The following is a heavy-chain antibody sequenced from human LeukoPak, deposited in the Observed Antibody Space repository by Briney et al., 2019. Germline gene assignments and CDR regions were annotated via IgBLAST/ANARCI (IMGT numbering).Heavy chain of an antibody. Sequence: SETLSLTCSVSGGSISSYYWSWIRQPPGKGLEWIGYIYYSGSTNYNPSLKSRVTISVDTSKNQFSLKLSSVTAADTAVYYCARRAFSSGYYYFDYWGQGTLVTVSS. V-gene: IGHV4-59*08. CDR2: IYYSGST. D-gene: IGHD3-22*01. CDR1: GGSISSYY. CDR3: ARRAFSSGYYYFDY. J-gene: IGHJ4*02.